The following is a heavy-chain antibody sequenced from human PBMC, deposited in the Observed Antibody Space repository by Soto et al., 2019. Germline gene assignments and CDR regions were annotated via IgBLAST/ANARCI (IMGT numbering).Heavy chain of an antibody. CDR3: AKVDGRSVAVVTAIQRVWDY. V-gene: IGHV3-23*01. Sequence: PGGSLRLSCAASGFTFSTYAMSWVRQAPGKGLEWVSSIRGSGDSTYYADSVKGRFTISRDNSKNTLYLQMNSLRAEDTAVYYCAKVDGRSVAVVTAIQRVWDYWGQGTRVTVSS. D-gene: IGHD2-21*02. CDR2: IRGSGDST. J-gene: IGHJ4*02. CDR1: GFTFSTYA.